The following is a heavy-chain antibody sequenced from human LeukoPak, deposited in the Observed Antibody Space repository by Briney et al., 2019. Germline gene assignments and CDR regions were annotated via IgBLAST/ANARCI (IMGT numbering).Heavy chain of an antibody. V-gene: IGHV3-23*01. J-gene: IGHJ4*02. D-gene: IGHD3-22*01. Sequence: PGGSLRLSCAASGFTFSSYAMSWVRQAPGKGLEWVSAISGSGDSTYYAESVKGRFTISRDNSKNTLYLQMNSLRAEDTAVYYCAKHSSDTGGYSILPYFDYWGQGTLVTVSS. CDR2: ISGSGDST. CDR3: AKHSSDTGGYSILPYFDY. CDR1: GFTFSSYA.